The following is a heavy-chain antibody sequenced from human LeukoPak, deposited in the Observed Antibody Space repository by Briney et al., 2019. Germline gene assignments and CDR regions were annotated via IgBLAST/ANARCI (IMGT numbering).Heavy chain of an antibody. CDR1: GFTFNTYS. D-gene: IGHD3-22*01. CDR2: ISPSSPTI. CDR3: AGDSSGRGWYFDL. Sequence: PGGSLRLSCAASGFTFNTYSMNWVRQAPGKGLEWASYISPSSPTIYYADSVKGRFTISRDNAKNSLYLQMNSLRVEDTAVYFCAGDSSGRGWYFDLWGRGTLVTVSS. J-gene: IGHJ2*01. V-gene: IGHV3-48*01.